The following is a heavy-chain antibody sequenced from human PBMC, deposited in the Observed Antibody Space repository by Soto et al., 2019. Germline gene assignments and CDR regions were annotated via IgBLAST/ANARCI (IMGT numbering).Heavy chain of an antibody. J-gene: IGHJ4*02. CDR3: ARGYYDSTTEYFDY. CDR2: ISYDGSNK. Sequence: GGSLRLSCAASGFTFSSYAMHWVRQAPGKGLEWVAVISYDGSNKYYADSVKGRFTISRDNSKNTLYLQMNSLRAEDTAVYYCARGYYDSTTEYFDYWGQGTLVTVSS. V-gene: IGHV3-30-3*01. D-gene: IGHD3-22*01. CDR1: GFTFSSYA.